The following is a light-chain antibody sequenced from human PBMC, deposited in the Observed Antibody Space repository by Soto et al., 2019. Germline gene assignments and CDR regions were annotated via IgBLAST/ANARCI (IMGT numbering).Light chain of an antibody. CDR1: QSLSSSY. Sequence: EIVLTQSPGTLSLSPGERATLSCRASQSLSSSYLAWYQQKPGQSPRLLIYGASSRATGIPDRFSGSGSGTDFTLTISRLEPEDFAVYYCHQFGSSPFTFGPGTKVDIK. V-gene: IGKV3-20*01. CDR3: HQFGSSPFT. J-gene: IGKJ3*01. CDR2: GAS.